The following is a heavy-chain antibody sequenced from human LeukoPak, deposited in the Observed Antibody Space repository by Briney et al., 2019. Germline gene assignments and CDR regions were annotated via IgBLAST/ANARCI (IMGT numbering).Heavy chain of an antibody. J-gene: IGHJ4*01. V-gene: IGHV4-34*01. CDR1: GGSFSGYY. CDR3: ARSQFSGTSGYYSGY. Sequence: PSGTLSLTCAVYGGSFSGYYWNWIRQPPGKGLEWIGEINDSGSSNYNPSLKSRVTLSVDTSKNQFSLSLNSVTAADMAVYYCARSQFSGTSGYYSGYWGHGTLVTVSS. CDR2: INDSGSS. D-gene: IGHD3-3*01.